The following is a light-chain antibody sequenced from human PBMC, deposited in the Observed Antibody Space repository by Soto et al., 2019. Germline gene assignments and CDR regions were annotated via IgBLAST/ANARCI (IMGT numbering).Light chain of an antibody. CDR2: EVT. Sequence: HSALTQPASVSGSPGQSITISCTGTGSDVGGYDYVSWYQHHPGKAPKVMIYEVTNRPSGVSNRFSGSKSGNTASLTISGLLAEDEADYYCSSYTSSRTYVFGTGTKLTVL. J-gene: IGLJ1*01. CDR1: GSDVGGYDY. CDR3: SSYTSSRTYV. V-gene: IGLV2-14*01.